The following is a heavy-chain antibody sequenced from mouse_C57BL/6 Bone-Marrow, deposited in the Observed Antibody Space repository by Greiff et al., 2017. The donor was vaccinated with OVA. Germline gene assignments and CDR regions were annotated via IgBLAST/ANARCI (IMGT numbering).Heavy chain of an antibody. D-gene: IGHD2-3*01. CDR2: IDPSDSYT. CDR3: AILGYDGYYAWFAY. CDR1: GYTFTSYW. J-gene: IGHJ3*01. Sequence: VQLQQPRAELVKPGASVKLSCKASGYTFTSYWMQWVKQRPGQGLEWIGVIDPSDSYTKYNQKFQGKATLTVDTSSSTAYMQLSSRTSEDSAVYYCAILGYDGYYAWFAYWGQGTLVTVSA. V-gene: IGHV1-50*01.